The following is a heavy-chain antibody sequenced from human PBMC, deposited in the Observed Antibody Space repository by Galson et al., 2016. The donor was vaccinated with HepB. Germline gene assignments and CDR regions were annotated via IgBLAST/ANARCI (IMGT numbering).Heavy chain of an antibody. Sequence: SLRLSCATSGFSFINAWMHWVRQAPGKGLVWVSYIKSDTSTNYADSVKGRFTISRDNAKNTLYLQLNSLRAEDTAVYFCARDYGYGLDVWGKGITVTVSS. D-gene: IGHD3-16*01. CDR2: IKSDTST. V-gene: IGHV3-74*01. CDR3: ARDYGYGLDV. CDR1: GFSFINAW. J-gene: IGHJ6*04.